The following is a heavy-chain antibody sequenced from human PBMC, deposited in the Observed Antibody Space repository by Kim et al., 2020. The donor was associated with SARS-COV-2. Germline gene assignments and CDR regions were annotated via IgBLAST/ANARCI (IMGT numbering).Heavy chain of an antibody. CDR3: ATGLGVGSNWWRALDY. CDR1: GYTFSDYY. CDR2: FRPNDGVT. V-gene: IGHV1-2*02. J-gene: IGHJ4*02. D-gene: IGHD2-8*02. Sequence: ASVKVSCKASGYTFSDYYIHWVRQAPGQGLEWMGWFRPNDGVTTYAQKFQGRVTMAGDTSISTAYVDLTSLVSDDTAVYYCATGLGVGSNWWRALDYWGQGTLVIVSS.